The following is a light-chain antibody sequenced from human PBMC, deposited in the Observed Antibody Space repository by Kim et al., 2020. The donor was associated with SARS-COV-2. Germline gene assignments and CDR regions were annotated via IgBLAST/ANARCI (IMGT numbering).Light chain of an antibody. CDR1: QGISNN. CDR2: GAS. CDR3: QHYNKWPPLT. V-gene: IGKV3-15*01. J-gene: IGKJ4*01. Sequence: SPRERATLSCRASQGISNNLAWYQQKPGQAPRLLIYGASTRATAIPARFSGSGSGTEFTLTISSLQSEDFAVYYCQHYNKWPPLTFGGGTKVDIK.